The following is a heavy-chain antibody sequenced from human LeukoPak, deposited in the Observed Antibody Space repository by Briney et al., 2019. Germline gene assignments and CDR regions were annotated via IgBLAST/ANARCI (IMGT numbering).Heavy chain of an antibody. V-gene: IGHV3-48*03. CDR1: GFTFSSYE. J-gene: IGHJ6*03. Sequence: GGSLRLSCGASGFTFSSYEMNWVRQAPGKGLEWVSYISSSGSTIYYADSVKGRFTISRDNAKNSLYLQMNSLGAEDTAVYYCARGNYYYYYMDVWGKGTRVTISS. CDR2: ISSSGSTI. CDR3: ARGNYYYYYMDV.